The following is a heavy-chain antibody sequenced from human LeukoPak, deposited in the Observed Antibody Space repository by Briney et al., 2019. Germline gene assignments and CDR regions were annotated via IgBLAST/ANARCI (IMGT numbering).Heavy chain of an antibody. D-gene: IGHD2-2*01. CDR1: GITFSSHA. CDR3: AKVWCSSTSCYSGIYYYYDMDV. V-gene: IGHV3-23*01. CDR2: ISGSGGTT. J-gene: IGHJ6*04. Sequence: TGGSLRLSCAASGITFSSHAMSWVRQAPGKGMEWVSAISGSGGTTYYADSVKGRFTISRDNSKDTLSLQMNSLRGEDTAVYYCAKVWCSSTSCYSGIYYYYDMDVWGKGTTVTVSS.